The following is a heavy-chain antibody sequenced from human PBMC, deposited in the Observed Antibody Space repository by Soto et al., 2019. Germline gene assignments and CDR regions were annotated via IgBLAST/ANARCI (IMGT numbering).Heavy chain of an antibody. D-gene: IGHD2-21*02. V-gene: IGHV4-30-4*01. CDR1: GGSISSGDYS. Sequence: QVQLQESGPGLVKPSQTLSLTCTFSGGSISSGDYSWRWIRQPPGKGLAWIGYIYYSGSTYYNPSLKSRVTISVDTSKNQFSLKLSSVTAADTAVYYCASGTVVTPFDYWGHGTLVTVSS. J-gene: IGHJ4*01. CDR3: ASGTVVTPFDY. CDR2: IYYSGST.